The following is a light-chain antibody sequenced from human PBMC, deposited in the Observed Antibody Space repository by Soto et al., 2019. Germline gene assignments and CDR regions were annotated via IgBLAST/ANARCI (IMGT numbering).Light chain of an antibody. Sequence: QAVVTQEPSLTVSPGGTVTLTCASNTGAVTSGHYPNWFQQKPGQAPRTLIYETSNKHSWTPARFSGSLLGGKAALTLSGVQHEDEAEYYCLLYYGGAHWVFGGGTKLTVL. J-gene: IGLJ3*02. CDR2: ETS. V-gene: IGLV7-43*01. CDR1: TGAVTSGHY. CDR3: LLYYGGAHWV.